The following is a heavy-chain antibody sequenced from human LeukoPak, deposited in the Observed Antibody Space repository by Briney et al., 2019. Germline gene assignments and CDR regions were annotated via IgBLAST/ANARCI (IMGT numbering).Heavy chain of an antibody. D-gene: IGHD6-19*01. V-gene: IGHV3-21*01. Sequence: GGSLRLSCPSSTFTFSAYAMNWVRQAPGKGLEWLSSISSSSAYIYYADSVKGRFTISRDNAKNSLFLQMDSLRAEDTAVYYCAADGRDDQWLVLDYWGQATLVTVSS. CDR1: TFTFSAYA. CDR2: ISSSSAYI. J-gene: IGHJ4*02. CDR3: AADGRDDQWLVLDY.